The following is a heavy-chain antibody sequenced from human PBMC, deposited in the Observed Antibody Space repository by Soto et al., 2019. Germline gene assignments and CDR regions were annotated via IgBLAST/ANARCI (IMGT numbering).Heavy chain of an antibody. CDR3: ARALGTGNYLYFDY. J-gene: IGHJ4*02. CDR2: ISSGRPTI. Sequence: EVQLVESGGGLVQPGGSLRLSCVASGFTFSSYGMNWVRQAPGKGLAWVSYISSGRPTIQYADSMKGRFTISRDNAQNSLYLQMNSLRDEDTAVYYCARALGTGNYLYFDYWGQGTLVTVSS. V-gene: IGHV3-48*02. CDR1: GFTFSSYG. D-gene: IGHD1-7*01.